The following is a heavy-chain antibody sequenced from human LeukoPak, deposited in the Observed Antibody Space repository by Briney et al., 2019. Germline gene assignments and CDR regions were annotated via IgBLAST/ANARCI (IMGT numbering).Heavy chain of an antibody. CDR1: GGSISSYY. J-gene: IGHJ2*01. Sequence: PSETLSLTCTVSGGSISSYYWSWIRQPAGKGLEWIGRIYTSGSTNNNPSLKSRVTMSVDTSKNQFSLKLSSVTAADTAVYYCARDVSYCSGGSCYYWYFDLWGRGTLVTVSS. CDR3: ARDVSYCSGGSCYYWYFDL. D-gene: IGHD2-15*01. V-gene: IGHV4-4*07. CDR2: IYTSGST.